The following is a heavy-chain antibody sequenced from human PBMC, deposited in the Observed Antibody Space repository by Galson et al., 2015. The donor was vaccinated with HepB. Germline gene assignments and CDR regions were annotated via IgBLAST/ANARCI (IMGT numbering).Heavy chain of an antibody. J-gene: IGHJ6*02. CDR2: FNPNSGGT. Sequence: SVKVSCKASGYTFTDYYIHWVRQAPGQGLEWMGRFNPNSGGTDHAQKFQGRVTMTRDTSISTAYMELSRLTSDDTAVHYCAREGHSGNFNYYMDVWGQGTTVTVSS. CDR3: AREGHSGNFNYYMDV. D-gene: IGHD6-13*01. V-gene: IGHV1-2*06. CDR1: GYTFTDYY.